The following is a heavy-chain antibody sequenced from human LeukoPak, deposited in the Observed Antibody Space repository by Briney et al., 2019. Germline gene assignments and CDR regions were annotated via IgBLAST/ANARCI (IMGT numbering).Heavy chain of an antibody. CDR3: ARDQEGFDY. CDR1: GYTFTSNY. CDR2: IYPRDGST. J-gene: IGHJ4*02. V-gene: IGHV1-46*01. Sequence: ASVKVSCKASGYTFTSNYIHWVRQAPGQGLEWMGMIYPRDGSTSYAQKFQGRVTVTRDTSTSTVHMELSGRRSEDTAVYYCARDQEGFDYWGQGTLVTVSS.